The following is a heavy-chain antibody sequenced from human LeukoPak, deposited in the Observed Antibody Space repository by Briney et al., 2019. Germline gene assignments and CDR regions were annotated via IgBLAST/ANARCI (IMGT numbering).Heavy chain of an antibody. CDR1: GGSISSYY. Sequence: SETLSLTCTVSGGSISSYYWSWIRQPPGKGLEWIGYIYYSGSTNYNPSLKSRATISVDTSKNQFSLKLTSVTAADTAVYYCARGGKAAVVTMWGQGILVTVSS. J-gene: IGHJ4*02. D-gene: IGHD4-23*01. V-gene: IGHV4-59*12. CDR3: ARGGKAAVVTM. CDR2: IYYSGST.